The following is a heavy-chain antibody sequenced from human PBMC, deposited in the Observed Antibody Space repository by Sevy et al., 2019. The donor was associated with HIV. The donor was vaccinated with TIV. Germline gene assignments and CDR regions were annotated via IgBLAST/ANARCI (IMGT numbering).Heavy chain of an antibody. CDR2: IDTGNGNT. CDR3: ARDRHYGTRYYDYYGMDV. V-gene: IGHV1-3*04. J-gene: IGHJ6*02. CDR1: GYRFTSQA. Sequence: ASVKVSCKASGYRFTSQAIHWVRQAPGQRPEYMGWIDTGNGNTKYSQKFQCRVAISRDTSASTAFLGLSSLSSGDTAVYFCARDRHYGTRYYDYYGMDVWGQGTTVTVSS. D-gene: IGHD3-10*01.